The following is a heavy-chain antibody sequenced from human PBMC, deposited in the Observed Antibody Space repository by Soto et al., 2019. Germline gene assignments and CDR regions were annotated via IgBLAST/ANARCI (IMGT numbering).Heavy chain of an antibody. D-gene: IGHD5-12*01. CDR2: IIPIFGTA. Sequence: QVQLVQSGAEVKKPGSSVKVSCKASGGTFSSYAISWVRQAPGQGLEWMGGIIPIFGTANYAQKFQGRVTITADESTSTAYMELSSLRPEETAVYYSASGYDLGPVHGSDYWGLGSLVTDSS. CDR1: GGTFSSYA. J-gene: IGHJ4*02. V-gene: IGHV1-69*01. CDR3: ASGYDLGPVHGSDY.